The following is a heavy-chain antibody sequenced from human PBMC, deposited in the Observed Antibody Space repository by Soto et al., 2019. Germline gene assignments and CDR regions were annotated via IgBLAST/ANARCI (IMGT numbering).Heavy chain of an antibody. CDR1: GFSFDNFA. CDR2: ISSNSGNI. Sequence: EVQLVESGGGIVEPGRSLRLSCAASGFSFDNFAMHWVRQAPGKGLVWVSSISSNSGNIGYADSVKGPFTISRDNAKNSLYLEMNSLRVEDTALYYCAKGGSSSWLRDGLHIWGQGTMVTASS. J-gene: IGHJ3*02. V-gene: IGHV3-9*01. CDR3: AKGGSSSWLRDGLHI. D-gene: IGHD6-19*01.